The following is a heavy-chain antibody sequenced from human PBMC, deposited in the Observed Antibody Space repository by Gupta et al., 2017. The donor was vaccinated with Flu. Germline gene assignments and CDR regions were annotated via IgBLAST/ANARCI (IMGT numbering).Heavy chain of an antibody. CDR3: ARDLGVVTAPNGGMDV. V-gene: IGHV3-33*01. J-gene: IGHJ6*02. CDR2: IWYDGSNK. CDR1: GFTFSSYG. D-gene: IGHD2-21*02. Sequence: QVQLVESGGGVVQPGRSLRLSCAASGFTFSSYGMHWVRQAPGKGLEWVAVIWYDGSNKYYADSVKGRFTISRDNSKNTLYLQMNSLRAEDTAVYYCARDLGVVTAPNGGMDVWGQGTTVTVSS.